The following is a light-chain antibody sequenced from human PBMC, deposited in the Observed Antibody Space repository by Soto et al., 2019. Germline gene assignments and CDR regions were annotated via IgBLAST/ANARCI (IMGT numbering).Light chain of an antibody. V-gene: IGKV3-20*01. J-gene: IGKJ1*01. CDR2: GAS. CDR1: QSVSRK. Sequence: EIVMTQSPATLSVSPGERATLSCRASQSVSRKLAWYHQTRGQAPRLLIYGASSRATGIPDRFSGSGSGTDFTLTISRLEPEDFAVYYCQQYGSSRTFGQGTKVDIK. CDR3: QQYGSSRT.